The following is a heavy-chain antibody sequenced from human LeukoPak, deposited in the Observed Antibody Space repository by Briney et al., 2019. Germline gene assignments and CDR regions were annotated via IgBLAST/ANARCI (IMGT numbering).Heavy chain of an antibody. J-gene: IGHJ4*02. CDR1: GYSFTSYW. V-gene: IGHV5-51*01. D-gene: IGHD3-22*01. CDR3: ARYGYDSSGYYQPLGY. Sequence: GESLKISCKGSGYSFTSYWIGWVRQMPGKGLEWMGIIYPGDSDTRYSPSFQGQVTISADKSISTAYLQWSSLTASDTAMYYCARYGYDSSGYYQPLGYWGQGTLVTVSS. CDR2: IYPGDSDT.